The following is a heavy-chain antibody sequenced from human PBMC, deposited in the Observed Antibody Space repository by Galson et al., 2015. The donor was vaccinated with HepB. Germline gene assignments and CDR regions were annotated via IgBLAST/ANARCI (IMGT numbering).Heavy chain of an antibody. CDR3: ARFSNYYDSSGYQY. D-gene: IGHD3-22*01. J-gene: IGHJ4*02. V-gene: IGHV3-7*03. Sequence: SLRLSCAASGFTFSSYWVSWVRQAPGKGLEWVANIKQDGSEKYYVDSVKGRFTISRDNAKNSLYLQMNSLRAEDTAVYYCARFSNYYDSSGYQYWGQGTLVTVSS. CDR1: GFTFSSYW. CDR2: IKQDGSEK.